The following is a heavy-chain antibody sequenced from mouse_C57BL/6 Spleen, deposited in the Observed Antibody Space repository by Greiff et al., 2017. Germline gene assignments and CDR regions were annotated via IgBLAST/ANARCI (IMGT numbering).Heavy chain of an antibody. Sequence: QVQLQQPGAELVRPGTSVKLSCKASGYTFTSYWMHWVKPRPGQGLEWIGVIDPSDSYTNYNQNFKGKATLTVDTSSSTAYMQLSSLTSEDSAVYYCARYDYEGGYFDYWGQGTTLTVSS. CDR2: IDPSDSYT. J-gene: IGHJ2*01. CDR1: GYTFTSYW. CDR3: ARYDYEGGYFDY. V-gene: IGHV1-59*01. D-gene: IGHD2-4*01.